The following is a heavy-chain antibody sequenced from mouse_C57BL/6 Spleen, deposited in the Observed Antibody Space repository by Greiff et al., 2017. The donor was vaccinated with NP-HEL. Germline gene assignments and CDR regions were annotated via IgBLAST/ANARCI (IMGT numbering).Heavy chain of an antibody. J-gene: IGHJ3*01. V-gene: IGHV14-1*01. D-gene: IGHD2-4*01. Sequence: EVQLQQSGAELVRPGASVKLSCTASGFNIKDYYMHWVKQRPEQGLEWIGRIDPEDGDTEYDPKFQGKATMTADTSSNTAYLQLSSLTSEDTAVYYCTTGDYDYGGFADWGKGTLVTVSA. CDR2: IDPEDGDT. CDR3: TTGDYDYGGFAD. CDR1: GFNIKDYY.